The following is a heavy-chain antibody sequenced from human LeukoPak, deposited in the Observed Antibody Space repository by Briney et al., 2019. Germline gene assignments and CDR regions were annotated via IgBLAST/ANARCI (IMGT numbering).Heavy chain of an antibody. Sequence: SKTLSLTCTVSGGSISSGGYYWSWIRQPPGKGLEWIGYIYYSGSTYYNPSLKSRVTISVDTSKNQFSLKLSSVTAADTAVYYCARVQVDWFDPWGQGTLVTVSS. V-gene: IGHV4-31*03. CDR2: IYYSGST. CDR1: GGSISSGGYY. D-gene: IGHD1-26*01. CDR3: ARVQVDWFDP. J-gene: IGHJ5*02.